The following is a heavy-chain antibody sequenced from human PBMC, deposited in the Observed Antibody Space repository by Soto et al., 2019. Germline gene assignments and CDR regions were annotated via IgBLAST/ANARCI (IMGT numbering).Heavy chain of an antibody. J-gene: IGHJ4*02. CDR2: ISRDGGTK. D-gene: IGHD2-8*02. CDR1: GFTVSTYG. CDR3: TGEVASGD. Sequence: QVQLVESGGGVVQPGRSLRLSCAVSGFTVSTYGMHWVRQAPGKGLEWVAVISRDGGTKYYADSVKGRFTISRDNSGNTRLLEMNSLRGDDMAVYYCTGEVASGDWGQGTLVTVSS. V-gene: IGHV3-30*03.